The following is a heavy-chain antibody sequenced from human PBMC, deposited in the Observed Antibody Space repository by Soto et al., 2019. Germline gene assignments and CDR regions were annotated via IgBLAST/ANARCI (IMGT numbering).Heavy chain of an antibody. CDR3: ARQMVSSGSYYYYYYGMDV. CDR2: IYYSGST. V-gene: IGHV4-59*08. J-gene: IGHJ6*02. D-gene: IGHD1-26*01. CDR1: VGSISSYY. Sequence: SETLSLTCTVSVGSISSYYWSWIRQPPGKGLEWIGYIYYSGSTNYNPSLKSRVTISVDTSKNQFSLKLSSVTAADTAVYYCARQMVSSGSYYYYYYGMDVWGQGTTVTVSS.